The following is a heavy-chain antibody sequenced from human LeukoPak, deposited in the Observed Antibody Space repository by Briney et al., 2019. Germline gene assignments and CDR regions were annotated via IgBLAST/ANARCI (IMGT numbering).Heavy chain of an antibody. CDR3: ARMPSGRRGNWFDP. CDR1: GYTFTSYN. Sequence: ASVKVSCKASGYTFTSYNINWVRQATGQGLEWMGWMNPNSGNTGYAQKFQGRVTMTRNTSISTAYMELSSLRSEDTAVYYCARMPSGRRGNWFDPWGQGTLVTVSS. D-gene: IGHD6-25*01. V-gene: IGHV1-8*01. J-gene: IGHJ5*02. CDR2: MNPNSGNT.